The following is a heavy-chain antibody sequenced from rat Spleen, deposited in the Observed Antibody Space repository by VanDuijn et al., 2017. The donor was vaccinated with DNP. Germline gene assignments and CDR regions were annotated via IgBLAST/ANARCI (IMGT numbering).Heavy chain of an antibody. V-gene: IGHV5-22*01. CDR1: GFTFSDYN. J-gene: IGHJ1*01. Sequence: EVQLVESGGGLVQPGRSLKLSCAVSGFTFSDYNMAWVRQAPKKGLEWVASISYEGSSTYYGDSVKGRFTISRDNAKSTLYLQMNSLRSEDTATYYCARQEFWQLRYFDFWGPGTMVTVSS. CDR3: ARQEFWQLRYFDF. CDR2: ISYEGSST. D-gene: IGHD1-10*01.